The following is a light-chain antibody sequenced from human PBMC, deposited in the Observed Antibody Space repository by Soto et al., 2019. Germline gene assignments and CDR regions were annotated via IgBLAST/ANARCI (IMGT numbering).Light chain of an antibody. Sequence: PETWSLPSRETRSLSFQASQTIGSSYLGWYQQKPGRAPRLLIYSASRRATGIPDRIGASGSGTDFTLTISSLEPDDFAIYYCQQYGTYSLTFGQGTKVDIK. CDR1: QTIGSSY. CDR3: QQYGTYSLT. CDR2: SAS. J-gene: IGKJ1*01. V-gene: IGKV3-20*01.